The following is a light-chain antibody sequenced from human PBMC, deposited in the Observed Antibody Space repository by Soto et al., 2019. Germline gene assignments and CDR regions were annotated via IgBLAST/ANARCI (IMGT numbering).Light chain of an antibody. J-gene: IGKJ1*01. CDR3: RLYGGSPGT. Sequence: VVALTRGAVCWAPGERTTLSCRASQSVGTYLAWYQQKPGQAPRLLIYGASNRATGIPDRFSGSGSGTHFTQIFGLLDPEDLPVYSWRLYGGSPGTFGQGTKVDIK. CDR1: QSVGTY. V-gene: IGKV3-20*01. CDR2: GAS.